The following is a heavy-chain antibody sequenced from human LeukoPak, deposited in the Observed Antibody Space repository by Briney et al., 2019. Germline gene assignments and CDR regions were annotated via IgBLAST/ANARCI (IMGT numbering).Heavy chain of an antibody. D-gene: IGHD6-13*01. J-gene: IGHJ4*02. V-gene: IGHV3-7*04. CDR2: IKPDGSEE. CDR3: ARNSVAAPGGHY. Sequence: GGSLRLSCAASGFTFNSYGMSWVRQAPGKGLEWVGNIKPDGSEESYVDSVRGRFTISRDNAKNTLYLQMNSLRAEDTAVYYCARNSVAAPGGHYWGQGTLVTVSS. CDR1: GFTFNSYG.